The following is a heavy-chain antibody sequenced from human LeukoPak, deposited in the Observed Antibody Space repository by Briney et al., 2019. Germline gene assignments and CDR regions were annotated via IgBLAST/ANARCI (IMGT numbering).Heavy chain of an antibody. V-gene: IGHV3-30*18. D-gene: IGHD5-18*01. J-gene: IGHJ4*02. Sequence: QTGGSLRLSCAASGFTFSSYAMSWVRQAPGKGLEWVAVISYDGSNKYYADSVKGRFTISRDNSKNTLYLQMNSLRAEDTAVYYCAKGRLWDTAMVAIDYWGQGTLVTVSS. CDR3: AKGRLWDTAMVAIDY. CDR2: ISYDGSNK. CDR1: GFTFSSYA.